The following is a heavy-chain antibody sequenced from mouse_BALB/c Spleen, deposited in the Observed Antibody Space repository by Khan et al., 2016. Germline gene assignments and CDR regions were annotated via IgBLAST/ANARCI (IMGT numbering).Heavy chain of an antibody. Sequence: QVQLQQSGAELARPGASVKMSCKASAFTSTHYTIHWIKQRPGQGLEWIGYIDPTSDYTNYNQNFKDKATLTADKSSNTAYMQLSSLTSEDSAVXSCAIKISAATSFDYWGQGTTLTVSS. D-gene: IGHD1-2*01. V-gene: IGHV1-4*01. CDR3: AIKISAATSFDY. J-gene: IGHJ2*01. CDR1: AFTSTHYT. CDR2: IDPTSDYT.